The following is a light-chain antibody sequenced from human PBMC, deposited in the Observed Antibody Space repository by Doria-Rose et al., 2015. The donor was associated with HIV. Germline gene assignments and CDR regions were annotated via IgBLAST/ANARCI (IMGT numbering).Light chain of an antibody. CDR2: DGS. CDR1: QSFSSTY. J-gene: IGKJ1*01. V-gene: IGKV3-20*01. Sequence: TQSPGTLSLSPGERATLSCRASQSFSSTYLAWYQQKPGQAPSLLIYDGSTRATGIPDRFSASGSGTAFTLTIIRLEPEDFALYYCHQYGTSWTFGQGTKVEI. CDR3: HQYGTSWT.